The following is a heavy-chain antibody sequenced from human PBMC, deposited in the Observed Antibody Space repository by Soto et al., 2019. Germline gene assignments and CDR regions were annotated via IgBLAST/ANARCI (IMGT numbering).Heavy chain of an antibody. D-gene: IGHD6-13*01. CDR3: ARTAAAGKYYYGVDV. CDR1: GYSFATYW. CDR2: IYLGDSDT. Sequence: PGESLKISCKGSGYSFATYWIAWVRQMPGKGLEWMGAIYLGDSDTRYSPSFQGQVTISADKSISTAYLQWSSLKASDTAMYYCARTAAAGKYYYGVDVWGQGTTVTVSS. V-gene: IGHV5-51*01. J-gene: IGHJ6*02.